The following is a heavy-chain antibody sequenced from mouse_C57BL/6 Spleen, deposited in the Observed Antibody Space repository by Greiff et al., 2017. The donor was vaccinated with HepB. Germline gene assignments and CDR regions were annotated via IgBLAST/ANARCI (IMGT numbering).Heavy chain of an antibody. Sequence: DVMLVESGGGLVKPGGSLKLSCAASGFTFSDYGMHWVRQAPEKGLEWVAYISSGSSTIYYADTVKGRFTISRDNAKNTLFLQMTSLRSEDTAMYYCASPPLGYFDVWGTGTTVTVSS. J-gene: IGHJ1*03. V-gene: IGHV5-17*01. D-gene: IGHD3-3*01. CDR2: ISSGSSTI. CDR3: ASPPLGYFDV. CDR1: GFTFSDYG.